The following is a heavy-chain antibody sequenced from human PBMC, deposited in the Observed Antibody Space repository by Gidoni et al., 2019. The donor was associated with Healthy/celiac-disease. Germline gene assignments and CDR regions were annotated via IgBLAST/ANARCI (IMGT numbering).Heavy chain of an antibody. D-gene: IGHD6-19*01. Sequence: QVQLQQWGAGLLKPSETLSLTCAVYGGSFSGYYWSWIRQPPGKGLEWIGEINHSGSTNYNPSLKSRVTISVDTSKNQFSLKLSSVTAADTAVYYCARGSGFPKYFQHWGQGTLVTVSS. CDR2: INHSGST. CDR1: GGSFSGYY. J-gene: IGHJ1*01. CDR3: ARGSGFPKYFQH. V-gene: IGHV4-34*01.